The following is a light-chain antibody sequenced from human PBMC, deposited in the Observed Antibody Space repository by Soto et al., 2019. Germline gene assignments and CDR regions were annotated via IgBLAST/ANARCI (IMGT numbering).Light chain of an antibody. CDR3: QQRTNWACT. J-gene: IGKJ3*01. CDR1: ESVRSR. V-gene: IGKV3-11*01. CDR2: DAS. Sequence: EIVLTHSPATLSLSPWERATLSCRASESVRSRLAWYQQKPGQPPRLLIFDASNRATGIPARFSGSGSGTDFTLTISSLEPEDFAVYYCQQRTNWACTFGPGTKVDIK.